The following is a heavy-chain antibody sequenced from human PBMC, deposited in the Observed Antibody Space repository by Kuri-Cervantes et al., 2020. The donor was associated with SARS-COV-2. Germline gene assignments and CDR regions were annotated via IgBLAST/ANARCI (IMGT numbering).Heavy chain of an antibody. Sequence: GGSLRLSCAASGFTFSSYDMHWVRQATGKGLEWVSVIYSGGSTYYADSVKGRFTISRDNSKNTLYLQMNSLRAEDTAVYYCARDRSSSWYYYGMDVWGQGTTVTVSS. CDR3: ARDRSSSWYYYGMDV. CDR2: IYSGGST. D-gene: IGHD6-13*01. CDR1: GFTFSSYD. J-gene: IGHJ6*02. V-gene: IGHV3-53*01.